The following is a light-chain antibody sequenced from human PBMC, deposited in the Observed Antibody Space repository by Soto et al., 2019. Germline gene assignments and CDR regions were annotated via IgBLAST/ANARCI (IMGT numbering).Light chain of an antibody. CDR1: QSVRSSY. CDR3: QQRSNWPPIT. J-gene: IGKJ5*01. CDR2: GAS. Sequence: IVLTQSPGTQSLSPGERCTVSCMASQSVRSSYLAWYQQKPGQAPRLLIYGASTRATGIPARFSGSGSGTDFTLTISSLEPEDAALYYCQQRSNWPPITFGQGTRLEIK. V-gene: IGKV3D-20*02.